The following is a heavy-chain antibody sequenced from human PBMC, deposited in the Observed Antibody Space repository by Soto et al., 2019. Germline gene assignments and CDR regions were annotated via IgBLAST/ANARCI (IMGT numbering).Heavy chain of an antibody. CDR3: ARGGVSTRTFDY. D-gene: IGHD3-3*01. CDR2: IYPSDSDT. CDR1: GYNFAGYW. Sequence: GESLKISCKGSGYNFAGYWIAWVRQMPGKGLELMGIIYPSDSDTRYRPSFQGQVTISADKSISSAYLQWSSLRASDTAMYYCARGGVSTRTFDYWGQGTPFTVAS. J-gene: IGHJ4*02. V-gene: IGHV5-51*01.